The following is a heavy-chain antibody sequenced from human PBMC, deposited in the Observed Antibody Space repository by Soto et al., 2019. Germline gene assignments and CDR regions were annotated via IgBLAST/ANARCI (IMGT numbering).Heavy chain of an antibody. D-gene: IGHD3-10*01. J-gene: IGHJ4*02. V-gene: IGHV3-33*01. CDR3: ARGGMVRGVPLDY. Sequence: QVQLVESGGGVVQPGRSLRLSCAASGFTFSSYGMHWVRQAPGKGLEWVAIIWYDGSNIYYADSVKGRFTISRDNSKNTLYLKMNSLRAEDTAVYYCARGGMVRGVPLDYWGQGTLVTVSS. CDR1: GFTFSSYG. CDR2: IWYDGSNI.